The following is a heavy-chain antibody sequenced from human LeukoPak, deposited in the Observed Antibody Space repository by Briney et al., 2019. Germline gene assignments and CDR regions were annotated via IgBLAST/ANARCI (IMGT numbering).Heavy chain of an antibody. CDR1: GYTFTGYY. D-gene: IGHD2-15*01. CDR2: INPNSGGT. CDR3: ARSICSGGSCYFEVDP. J-gene: IGHJ5*02. Sequence: GASVKVSCKASGYTFTGYYMHWVRQAPGQGLEWMGWINPNSGGTNYAQKFQGRVTMTRDTSISTAYMELSRLRSDATAVYYCARSICSGGSCYFEVDPWGQGTLVTVSS. V-gene: IGHV1-2*02.